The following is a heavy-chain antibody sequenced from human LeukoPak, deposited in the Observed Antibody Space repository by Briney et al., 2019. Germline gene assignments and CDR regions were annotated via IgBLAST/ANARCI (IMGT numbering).Heavy chain of an antibody. CDR1: GLTFSDYS. Sequence: GGSLRLSCAASGLTFSDYSMTWVRQARGKGLFWVSGISAGGGSTYYADSVKGRFTISRDNSRNTLYLQMNSLRAKDTAVYYCAKDAAGPEYWGQGTLVTVSS. D-gene: IGHD6-13*01. V-gene: IGHV3-23*01. CDR3: AKDAAGPEY. J-gene: IGHJ4*02. CDR2: ISAGGGST.